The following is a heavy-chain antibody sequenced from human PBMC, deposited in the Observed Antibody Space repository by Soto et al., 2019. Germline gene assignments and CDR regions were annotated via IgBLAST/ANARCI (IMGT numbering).Heavy chain of an antibody. J-gene: IGHJ4*02. CDR3: ARHQYYDYIWGSYRNQVMDY. CDR1: GGSISSSSYY. CDR2: IYYSGST. D-gene: IGHD3-16*02. V-gene: IGHV4-39*01. Sequence: SETLSLTCTVSGGSISSSSYYWGWIRQPPGKGLEWIGSIYYSGSTYYNPSLKSRVTISVDTSKNQFSLKLSSVTAADTAVYYCARHQYYDYIWGSYRNQVMDYWGQGTLVTVSS.